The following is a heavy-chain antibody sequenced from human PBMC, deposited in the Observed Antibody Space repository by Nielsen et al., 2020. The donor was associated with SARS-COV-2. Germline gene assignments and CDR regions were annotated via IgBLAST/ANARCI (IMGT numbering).Heavy chain of an antibody. CDR1: GFTFSSYA. J-gene: IGHJ5*02. D-gene: IGHD4-17*01. CDR2: ISGSGGST. Sequence: GGSLRLSCAASGFTFSSYAMSWVRQAPGKGLEWVSAISGSGGSTYYADSVNGRFTISRDNSKNTLYLQMNSLRAEDTAVYYCAKDYGDYVTEWFDPWGQGTLVTVSS. V-gene: IGHV3-23*01. CDR3: AKDYGDYVTEWFDP.